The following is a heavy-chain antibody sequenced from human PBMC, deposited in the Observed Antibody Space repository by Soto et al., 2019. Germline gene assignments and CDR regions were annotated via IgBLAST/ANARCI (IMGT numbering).Heavy chain of an antibody. CDR1: RGTISTYA. Sequence: QVHLVQSGAEVKKAGSSVKVSCKTSRGTISTYAISWVRQAPGQGLEWMGKIIPVLGVSDYAQKFQGRLTITADKSTATAYMELSSLRSEDTAVYYCARGGQQVVSFDYWGQGTLVSVSS. CDR3: ARGGQQVVSFDY. J-gene: IGHJ4*02. V-gene: IGHV1-69*04. CDR2: IIPVLGVS. D-gene: IGHD6-6*01.